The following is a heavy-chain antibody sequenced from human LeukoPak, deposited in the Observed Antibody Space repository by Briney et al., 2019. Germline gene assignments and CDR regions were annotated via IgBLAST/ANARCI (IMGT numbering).Heavy chain of an antibody. D-gene: IGHD6-19*01. J-gene: IGHJ4*02. CDR3: ARGGIQVSGIDEFDY. CDR2: IGIRGDT. Sequence: PGGSLRLSCAASGFTFIDYDMHWVRQVIGKGLEWVSAIGIRGDTHYSGSVKGRFTISRENAESSLYLQMNSLRAEDTAVYYCARGGIQVSGIDEFDYLGQGTLGTGSS. CDR1: GFTFIDYD. V-gene: IGHV3-13*01.